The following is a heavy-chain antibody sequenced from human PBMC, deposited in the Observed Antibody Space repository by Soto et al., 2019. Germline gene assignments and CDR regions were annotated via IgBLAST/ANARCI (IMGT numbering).Heavy chain of an antibody. J-gene: IGHJ6*03. V-gene: IGHV3-33*01. D-gene: IGHD3-9*01. CDR3: ARAPPVLRYFDWLSQDYYYYYMDV. CDR1: GFTFSSYC. Sequence: GGSLRLSCAASGFTFSSYCMHWVRQAPGKGLEWVAVIWYDGSNKYYADSVKGRFTISRDNSKNTLYLQMNSLRAEDTAVYYCARAPPVLRYFDWLSQDYYYYYMDVWGKGTTVTVSS. CDR2: IWYDGSNK.